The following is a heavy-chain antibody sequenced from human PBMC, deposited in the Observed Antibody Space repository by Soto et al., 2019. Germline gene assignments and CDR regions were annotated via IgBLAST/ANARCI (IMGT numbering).Heavy chain of an antibody. CDR3: AKVREGSSWYLFDY. Sequence: QVQLVESGGGVVQPGRSLRLSCAASGFTFSSYGMLWVRQAPGKGLEWVAVISYDGSNKYYADSVKGRFTISRDNSKNTLYLQMNSLRAEDTAVYYCAKVREGSSWYLFDYWGQGTLVTVSS. D-gene: IGHD6-13*01. CDR1: GFTFSSYG. J-gene: IGHJ4*02. V-gene: IGHV3-30*18. CDR2: ISYDGSNK.